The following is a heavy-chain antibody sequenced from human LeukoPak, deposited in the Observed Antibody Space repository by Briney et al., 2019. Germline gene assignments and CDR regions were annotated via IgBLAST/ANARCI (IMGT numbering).Heavy chain of an antibody. CDR3: ARSRASWELLFDY. J-gene: IGHJ4*02. D-gene: IGHD1-26*01. CDR2: IYNSGST. Sequence: SETPCLTSTVPGGSISSYNWSWIRQPAGKGLECIGRIYNSGSTNYNPSPKRRVTMSVDTSKNQFSLKLSPVPAADTAVYYCARSRASWELLFDYWGQGTLVTVAS. V-gene: IGHV4-4*07. CDR1: GGSISSYN.